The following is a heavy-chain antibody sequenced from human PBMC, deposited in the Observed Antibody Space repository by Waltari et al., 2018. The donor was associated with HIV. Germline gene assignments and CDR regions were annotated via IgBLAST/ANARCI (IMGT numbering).Heavy chain of an antibody. CDR1: GYTFTSYD. J-gene: IGHJ4*02. CDR2: MNPNSGET. Sequence: QVQLVQSGAEVKKPGASVKVSCKASGYTFTSYDFNWVRQATGQGLEWMGWMNPNSGETGYAQRFQGRVTMTRNTSISTAYMELSSLRSDDTAVYFCATFDYGGDFDHWGQGTLVTVSS. CDR3: ATFDYGGDFDH. D-gene: IGHD4-17*01. V-gene: IGHV1-8*01.